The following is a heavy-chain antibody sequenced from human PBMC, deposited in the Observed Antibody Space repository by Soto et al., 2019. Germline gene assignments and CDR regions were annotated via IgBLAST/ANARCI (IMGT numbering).Heavy chain of an antibody. Sequence: GGSLRLSCAASGFTFSSYAMSWVRQAPGKGLEWVSAISGSGGSTYYADSVKGRFTISRDNSKNTLYLQMNSLRAEDTTVYYCAKGSSSGWTEYYWGQGTLVTVSS. CDR2: ISGSGGST. J-gene: IGHJ4*02. D-gene: IGHD6-19*01. CDR1: GFTFSSYA. CDR3: AKGSSSGWTEYY. V-gene: IGHV3-23*01.